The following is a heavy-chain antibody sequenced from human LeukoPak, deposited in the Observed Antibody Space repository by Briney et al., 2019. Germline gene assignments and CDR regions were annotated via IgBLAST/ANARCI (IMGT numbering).Heavy chain of an antibody. V-gene: IGHV4-38-2*01. CDR1: GYSISSGYY. CDR3: ARPNGDYDDAFDI. Sequence: SGTLSLTCAVSGYSISSGYYWGWIRQPPGKGLEWIGSIYHSGSTYYNPSLKSRVTISVDTSKNQFSLKLSSVTAADTAVYYCARPNGDYDDAFDIWGQGTMVTVSS. CDR2: IYHSGST. J-gene: IGHJ3*02. D-gene: IGHD4-17*01.